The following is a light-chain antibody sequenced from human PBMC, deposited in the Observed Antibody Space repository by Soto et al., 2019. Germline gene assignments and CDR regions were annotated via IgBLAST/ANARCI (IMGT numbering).Light chain of an antibody. Sequence: EIVMTQSPATLSLSPGERATLSCRASQSISGNLAWYQQKPGQAPRLLIYGASTRATGIPARFSGSGSGTDFTLTISSLEPEDFAVYHCQQYGSSPTTFGQGRKVDIK. V-gene: IGKV3-15*01. CDR3: QQYGSSPTT. CDR2: GAS. CDR1: QSISGN. J-gene: IGKJ1*01.